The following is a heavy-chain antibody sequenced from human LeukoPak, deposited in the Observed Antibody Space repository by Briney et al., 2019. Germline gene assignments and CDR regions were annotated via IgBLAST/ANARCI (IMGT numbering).Heavy chain of an antibody. J-gene: IGHJ4*02. CDR2: IRYDGSNK. Sequence: GGSLRLSCAASGFTFSNYGMHWVRQAPGKGLEWVAFIRYDGSNKYYADSVKGRFTISRDNSKNTLYLQINSLRAEDTAVYYCAKNYGDYFDYWGQGTLVTVSS. CDR1: GFTFSNYG. D-gene: IGHD4-17*01. CDR3: AKNYGDYFDY. V-gene: IGHV3-30*02.